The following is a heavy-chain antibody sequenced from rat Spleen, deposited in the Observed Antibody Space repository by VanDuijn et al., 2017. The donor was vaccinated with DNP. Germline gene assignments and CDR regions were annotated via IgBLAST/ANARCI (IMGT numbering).Heavy chain of an antibody. CDR2: ITPGGGNT. CDR3: ARGIITTLAYWSFDF. Sequence: EVQLVESGGGLVQPGRSLKLSCAAAGVTFSDFNMAWVRQVPKKGLEWVASITPGGGNTYFPDSVKGRFTISRNNAKNTLYLQMDSLRSEDTATYYCARGIITTLAYWSFDFWGPGTMVTVSS. D-gene: IGHD1-6*01. V-gene: IGHV5-25*01. J-gene: IGHJ1*01. CDR1: GVTFSDFN.